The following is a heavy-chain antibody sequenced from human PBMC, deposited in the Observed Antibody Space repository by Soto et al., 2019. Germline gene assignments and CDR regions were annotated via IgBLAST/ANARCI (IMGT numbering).Heavy chain of an antibody. J-gene: IGHJ4*02. CDR2: TYYRSKWYH. Sequence: QTLSLTCAISGESVSTNSATWDWIRQSPSRGLEWLGRTYYRSKWYHDYAVSVKGRITINADTSKNQFSLKLSSVTAADTAVYYCASRGTTTYCSGGSCYARGFDYWGQGTLVTVSS. D-gene: IGHD2-15*01. CDR3: ASRGTTTYCSGGSCYARGFDY. V-gene: IGHV6-1*01. CDR1: GESVSTNSAT.